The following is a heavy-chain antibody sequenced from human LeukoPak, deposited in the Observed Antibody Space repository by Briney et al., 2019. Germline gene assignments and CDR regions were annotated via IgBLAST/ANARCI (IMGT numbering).Heavy chain of an antibody. D-gene: IGHD1-26*01. CDR1: GGTFSSYA. CDR3: ARDLLSLHSGSYTHRFDY. CDR2: IIPILGIA. V-gene: IGHV1-69*04. J-gene: IGHJ4*02. Sequence: ASVKVSCKASGGTFSSYAISWVRQAPGQGLEWMGRIIPILGIANYAQKFQGRVTITADKSTSTAYIELSSLRSEDTAVYYCARDLLSLHSGSYTHRFDYWGQGTLVTVSS.